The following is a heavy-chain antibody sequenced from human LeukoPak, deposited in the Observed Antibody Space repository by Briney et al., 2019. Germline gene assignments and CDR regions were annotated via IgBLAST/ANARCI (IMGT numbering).Heavy chain of an antibody. CDR3: ARARWYSSDY. J-gene: IGHJ4*02. V-gene: IGHV3-74*01. CDR2: TNSDGSST. Sequence: GGSLRLSCAVSGFTFSGHWMFWVRQAPGKGLVWVSSTNSDGSSTGYTDSVKGRFTVSRDNAKNTLYLQMNSLRAEDTAVYYCARARWYSSDYWGQGTLVAVSS. D-gene: IGHD5-24*01. CDR1: GFTFSGHW.